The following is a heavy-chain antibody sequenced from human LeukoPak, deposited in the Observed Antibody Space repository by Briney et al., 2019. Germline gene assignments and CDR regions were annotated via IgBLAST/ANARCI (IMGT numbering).Heavy chain of an antibody. D-gene: IGHD6-13*01. CDR1: GFTFSDYY. J-gene: IGHJ6*03. CDR3: ASVNRVVSSSWYVLPYYYYYYMDV. V-gene: IGHV3-11*01. Sequence: GGSPRLSCAASGFTFSDYYMSWIRQAPGKGLEWVSYISSSGSTTYYADSVKGRITISRDNAKNSLYLQMNSLRAEDTAVYYCASVNRVVSSSWYVLPYYYYYYMDVWGKGTTVTVSS. CDR2: ISSSGSTT.